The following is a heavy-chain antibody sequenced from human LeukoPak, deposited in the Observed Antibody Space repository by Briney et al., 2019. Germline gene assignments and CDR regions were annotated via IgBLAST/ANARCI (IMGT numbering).Heavy chain of an antibody. CDR3: AREAGSVVPAAIAPFDY. J-gene: IGHJ4*02. CDR1: GYTFTGYY. CDR2: INPNSGGT. V-gene: IGHV1-2*02. Sequence: GASVKVSRKASGYTFTGYYMHWVRQAPGQGLEWMGWINPNSGGTNYAQKFQGRVTMTRDTSISTAYMELSRLRSDDTAVYYCAREAGSVVPAAIAPFDYWGQGTLVTVSS. D-gene: IGHD2-2*01.